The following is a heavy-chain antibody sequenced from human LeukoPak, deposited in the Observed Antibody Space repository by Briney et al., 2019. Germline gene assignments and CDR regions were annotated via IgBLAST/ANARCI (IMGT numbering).Heavy chain of an antibody. D-gene: IGHD4-17*01. J-gene: IGHJ4*02. Sequence: SETLSLTCTVSGGSVSGSTYYWGWIRQPPGKGLEWIGSIYHSRSTYYNPSLKSRVTISVDTSKNQFSLKLSSVTAADTAVYYCARGLRYFDYWGQGTLVTVSS. CDR2: IYHSRST. CDR1: GGSVSGSTYY. V-gene: IGHV4-39*07. CDR3: ARGLRYFDY.